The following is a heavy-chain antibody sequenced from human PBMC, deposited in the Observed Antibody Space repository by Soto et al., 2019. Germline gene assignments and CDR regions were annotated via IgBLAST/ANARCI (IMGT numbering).Heavy chain of an antibody. V-gene: IGHV3-30-3*01. J-gene: IGHJ4*02. D-gene: IGHD6-13*01. CDR2: ISYDGSNK. CDR1: GFTFSSYA. CDR3: ARAAAGSYYFDY. Sequence: GGSLRLSCAASGFTFSSYAMHWVRQAPGKGLEWVAVISYDGSNKYYADSVKGRFTTSRDNSKNTLYLQMNSLRAEDTAVYYCARAAAGSYYFDYWGQGTLVTGS.